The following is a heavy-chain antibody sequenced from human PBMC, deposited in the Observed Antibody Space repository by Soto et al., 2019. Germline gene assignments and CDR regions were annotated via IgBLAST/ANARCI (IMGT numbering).Heavy chain of an antibody. D-gene: IGHD1-1*01. Sequence: SLRLSCEASGFIFSNYWMHWVRQTPGTGLVWVSRISNDGSITNYADPVKGRFTISRDNAKNTLYLQMNSLRAEDTAVYYCAKDLTWNQADYWGQGALVTVSS. CDR3: AKDLTWNQADY. CDR1: GFIFSNYW. V-gene: IGHV3-74*01. J-gene: IGHJ4*02. CDR2: ISNDGSIT.